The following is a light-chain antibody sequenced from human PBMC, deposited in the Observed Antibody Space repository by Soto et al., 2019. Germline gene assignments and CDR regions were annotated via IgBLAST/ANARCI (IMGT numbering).Light chain of an antibody. Sequence: DIQMTQSPSTLSASVGDRVTITCRASQIVSRWLAWYQQKPGEAPKLLIYDASSLKSGVPSRFSGSGSGTEFSLTISSLQPDDFATYYCLQYSSYSPWTFGQGTKVDIK. CDR3: LQYSSYSPWT. J-gene: IGKJ1*01. CDR2: DAS. CDR1: QIVSRW. V-gene: IGKV1-5*01.